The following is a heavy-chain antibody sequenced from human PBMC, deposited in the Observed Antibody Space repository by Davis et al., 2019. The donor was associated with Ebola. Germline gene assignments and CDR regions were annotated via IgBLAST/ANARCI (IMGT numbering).Heavy chain of an antibody. J-gene: IGHJ4*02. CDR3: ARSYQPLLYVGDY. CDR2: IYSGGST. D-gene: IGHD2-2*02. CDR1: GFTVSSNY. V-gene: IGHV3-66*01. Sequence: GGSLRLSCAASGFTVSSNYMSWVRRAPGKWLEWVSVIYSGGSTYYADSVKGRFTISRDNSKNTLYLQMNSLRAEDTAVYYCARSYQPLLYVGDYWGQGTLVTVSS.